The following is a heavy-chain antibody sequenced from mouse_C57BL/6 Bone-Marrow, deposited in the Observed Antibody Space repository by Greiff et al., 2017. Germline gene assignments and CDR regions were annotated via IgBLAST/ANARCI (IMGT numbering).Heavy chain of an antibody. D-gene: IGHD1-1*01. Sequence: EVQLQQSGTVLARPGASVKMSCTTSGYTFTSYWMHWVKQRPGQGLEWIGAIYPGNSDTSYNQQFKGKAKLTAVTSASTAYMELSSRTNEDSAVYYLTRIGYGSSWGFAYWGQGTLGTVSA. J-gene: IGHJ3*01. CDR2: IYPGNSDT. V-gene: IGHV1-5*01. CDR3: TRIGYGSSWGFAY. CDR1: GYTFTSYW.